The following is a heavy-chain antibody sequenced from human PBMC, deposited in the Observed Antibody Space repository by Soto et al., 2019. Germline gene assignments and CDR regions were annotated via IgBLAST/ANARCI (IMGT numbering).Heavy chain of an antibody. D-gene: IGHD2-2*01. V-gene: IGHV3-23*01. CDR2: IGTDGNT. Sequence: GSLRLSCXASGFTFNSYAMNWVRQAPGKGLAWVSAIGTDGNTYYANSVKGRFTISRDNSRTTLYLQMNSLRVEDTALYYCVRKYPGTRPFDYWGQGTLVTVSS. CDR3: VRKYPGTRPFDY. J-gene: IGHJ4*01. CDR1: GFTFNSYA.